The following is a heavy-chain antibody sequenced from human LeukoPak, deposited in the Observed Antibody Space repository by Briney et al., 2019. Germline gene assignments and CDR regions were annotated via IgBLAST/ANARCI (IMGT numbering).Heavy chain of an antibody. CDR2: IYASGAST. D-gene: IGHD6-13*01. V-gene: IGHV3-23*01. CDR3: ARSGYSSSWYYFDY. CDR1: GFTFRSYA. J-gene: IGHJ4*02. Sequence: GGSLRLSCAASGFTFRSYAMSWVRQAPGQGLERVSIIYASGASTNYADSVRGRFTTFRDNSNNMVYLQMNSLRAEDTAVYYCARSGYSSSWYYFDYWGQGTLVTVSS.